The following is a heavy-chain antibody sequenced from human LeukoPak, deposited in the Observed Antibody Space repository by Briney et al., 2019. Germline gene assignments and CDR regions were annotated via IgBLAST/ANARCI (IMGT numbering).Heavy chain of an antibody. J-gene: IGHJ3*02. CDR1: GGSLSSGSYY. CDR3: AKAVRGVIDAFDI. Sequence: SETLSLTCTVSGGSLSSGSYYWGWVRQPPGRGMEWIGYIYYSGSTNYNPSLKSRVTISVDTSKNQFSLKLSSVTAADTAVYYCAKAVRGVIDAFDIWGQGTMVTVFS. CDR2: IYYSGST. D-gene: IGHD3-10*01. V-gene: IGHV4-61*01.